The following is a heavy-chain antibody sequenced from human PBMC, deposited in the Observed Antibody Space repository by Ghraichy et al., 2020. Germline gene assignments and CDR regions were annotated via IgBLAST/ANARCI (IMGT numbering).Heavy chain of an antibody. D-gene: IGHD2-15*01. J-gene: IGHJ4*02. CDR2: ILGGGGNT. Sequence: GSLRLSCATSGFTFSSYAMSWVRQAPGKGLEWVSAILGGGGNTYYADSVKGRFTISRDNSKNTLYLQMNSLRVEDTAVYYCAKEQHCSGGSCYVDYWGQGTLVTVSS. CDR3: AKEQHCSGGSCYVDY. CDR1: GFTFSSYA. V-gene: IGHV3-23*01.